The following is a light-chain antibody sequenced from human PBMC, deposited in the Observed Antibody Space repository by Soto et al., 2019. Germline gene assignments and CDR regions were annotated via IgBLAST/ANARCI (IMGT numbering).Light chain of an antibody. V-gene: IGKV1-5*03. J-gene: IGKJ1*01. CDR2: KAS. CDR1: QSVSRW. CDR3: QQYNDNWT. Sequence: DIQMTQSPSTLSASVGDRVTITCRASQSVSRWLAWYQQKPGKAPKLLIYKASTLESGVPSRFSGSGTGTEFTLAISSLQPDDSATYCCQQYNDNWTFGQGTKVEIK.